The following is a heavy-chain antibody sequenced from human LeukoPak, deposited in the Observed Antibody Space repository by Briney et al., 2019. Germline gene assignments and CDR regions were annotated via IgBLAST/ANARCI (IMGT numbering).Heavy chain of an antibody. CDR2: INPNSGAT. V-gene: IGHV1-2*02. J-gene: IGHJ5*02. CDR3: AREYCSSTSCSNWFDP. D-gene: IGHD2-2*01. Sequence: ASVKVSCKASGYTFTGYYMHWVRQAPGQGLEWMGWINPNSGATTNARKFQGRVTMTRDTSISTAYMELSRLRSDDTAVYYCAREYCSSTSCSNWFDPWGQGTLVTVSS. CDR1: GYTFTGYY.